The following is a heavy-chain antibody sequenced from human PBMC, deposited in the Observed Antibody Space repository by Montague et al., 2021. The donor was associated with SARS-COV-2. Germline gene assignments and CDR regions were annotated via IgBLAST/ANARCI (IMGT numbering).Heavy chain of an antibody. J-gene: IGHJ4*02. CDR1: GGSFGDDH. CDR3: ARGHLSVSMIVVVFTSASYYFDY. V-gene: IGHV4-34*01. CDR2: IKQSGRT. Sequence: SETLSLTCAVYGGSFGDDHWSWIRQPPGKGLEWIGDIKQSGRTXXXPSXXXRVTISVDTSKNQFSLKLTSVTAADTAVYFCARGHLSVSMIVVVFTSASYYFDYWGQGAQFTVSS. D-gene: IGHD3-22*01.